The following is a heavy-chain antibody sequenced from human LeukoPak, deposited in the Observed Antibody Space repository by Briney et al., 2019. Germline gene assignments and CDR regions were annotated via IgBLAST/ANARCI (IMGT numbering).Heavy chain of an antibody. CDR3: AIGSHTAMVMWYFEL. V-gene: IGHV1-69*05. J-gene: IGHJ2*01. D-gene: IGHD5-18*01. CDR1: AGTFSSYA. Sequence: ASVKLSCKASAGTFSSYAISWVRQAPGQGLEWMGWIIPIFGPANYAQKFQGRVTITTDESTSTAYMELSSLRSEDTAVYYCAIGSHTAMVMWYFELWGRGALVTVSS. CDR2: IIPIFGPA.